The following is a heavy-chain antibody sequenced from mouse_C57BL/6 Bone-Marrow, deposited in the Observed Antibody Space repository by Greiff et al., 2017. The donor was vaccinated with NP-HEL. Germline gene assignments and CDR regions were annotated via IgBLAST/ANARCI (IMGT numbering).Heavy chain of an antibody. V-gene: IGHV1-55*01. D-gene: IGHD1-1*01. CDR3: TTDGGAARWYLDV. J-gene: IGHJ1*03. CDR2: IYPGSGST. CDR1: GYTFTSYW. Sequence: VQLQQSGAELVKPGASVKMSCKASGYTFTSYWIAWVKQRPGQGLEWIGDIYPGSGSTNYNEKFKSKATLTVDTSSSTAYMQLSSLTSEDTAVYYCTTDGGAARWYLDVWGTGTTVTVSS.